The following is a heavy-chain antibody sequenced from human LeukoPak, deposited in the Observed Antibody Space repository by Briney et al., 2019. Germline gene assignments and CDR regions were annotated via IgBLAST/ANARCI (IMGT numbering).Heavy chain of an antibody. CDR3: ARDLNCSSTSCYAWYNWFDL. CDR2: INPNSGGR. D-gene: IGHD2-2*01. J-gene: IGHJ5*02. Sequence: SGKPSCKPSAYTFTVYYMDWVRHAPGHGRDWMGWINPNSGGRKYEQKFQGRVTMTRDKSISTVYMEMSRVRSDDTAGYYCARDLNCSSTSCYAWYNWFDLWGQGTLVTVSS. V-gene: IGHV1-2*02. CDR1: AYTFTVYY.